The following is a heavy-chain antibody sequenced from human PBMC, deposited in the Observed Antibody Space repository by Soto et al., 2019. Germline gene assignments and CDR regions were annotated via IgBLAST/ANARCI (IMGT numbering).Heavy chain of an antibody. Sequence: QVQLVQSGAEVKKPVASVKVSCKASGYTFTSYDINWVRLATGQVLEWMGWMNPNSGNTAYAQKFQGSVTMTRNTSISTAYMELSSLRSEDTAVYYCARLKQDYAVAWGQGTLVTVSS. CDR2: MNPNSGNT. J-gene: IGHJ5*02. CDR3: ARLKQDYAVA. D-gene: IGHD3-16*01. CDR1: GYTFTSYD. V-gene: IGHV1-8*01.